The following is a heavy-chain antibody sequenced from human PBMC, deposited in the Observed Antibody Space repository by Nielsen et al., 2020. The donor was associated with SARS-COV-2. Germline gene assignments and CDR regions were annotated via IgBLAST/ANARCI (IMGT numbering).Heavy chain of an antibody. V-gene: IGHV3-74*01. CDR2: INNDGSIT. CDR1: GFSFSTYW. D-gene: IGHD5-24*01. CDR3: ACRRDGYNYDTF. J-gene: IGHJ4*02. Sequence: GESLKISCAASGFSFSTYWMHWVRQAPGKGLLWVARINNDGSITNYADSVTGRFTISSDNAGNTLYLQMNSLGAEDTAVYYCACRRDGYNYDTFWGQGTLVTVSS.